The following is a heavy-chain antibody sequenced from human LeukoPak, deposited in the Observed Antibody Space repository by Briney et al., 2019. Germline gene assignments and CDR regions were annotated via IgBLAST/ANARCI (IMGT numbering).Heavy chain of an antibody. V-gene: IGHV4-34*01. J-gene: IGHJ4*02. Sequence: SETLSLTCAVYGGSFSGYYWSWIRQPPGKGLEWIGEINHSGSTNYNPSLKSRVTISVDTSKNQFSLKLSSVTAADTAVYYCARGHRRYSYGSFPDYWGQGTLVTVSP. CDR3: ARGHRRYSYGSFPDY. CDR2: INHSGST. CDR1: GGSFSGYY. D-gene: IGHD5-18*01.